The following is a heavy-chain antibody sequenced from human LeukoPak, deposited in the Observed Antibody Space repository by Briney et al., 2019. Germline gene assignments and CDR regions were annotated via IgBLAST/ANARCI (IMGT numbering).Heavy chain of an antibody. J-gene: IGHJ4*02. CDR3: AKDRGYSGSR. Sequence: PGGSLRLSCAASGFSVYTSPMTWVRQAPGQGLEWVSSISGTGGSTYYADSVKGRFTISRDNSKNTLYMQMNSLRAEDTAVYYCAKDRGYSGSRWGQGTLVTVSS. V-gene: IGHV3-23*01. CDR1: GFSVYTSP. D-gene: IGHD5-12*01. CDR2: ISGTGGST.